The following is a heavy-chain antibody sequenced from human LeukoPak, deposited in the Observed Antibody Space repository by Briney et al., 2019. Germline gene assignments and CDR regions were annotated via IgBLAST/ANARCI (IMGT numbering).Heavy chain of an antibody. D-gene: IGHD5-18*01. Sequence: PETLSLTCTVSGGSLSSYYWRWIRQPPGKGLEWIGYIYYSGSTNYNPSLKSRVTISVDTSKNQFSLKLSSVTGADTAVYYCARVMDYSYGQAVYYFDYWGQGTLVTVSS. CDR1: GGSLSSYY. CDR2: IYYSGST. CDR3: ARVMDYSYGQAVYYFDY. J-gene: IGHJ4*02. V-gene: IGHV4-59*01.